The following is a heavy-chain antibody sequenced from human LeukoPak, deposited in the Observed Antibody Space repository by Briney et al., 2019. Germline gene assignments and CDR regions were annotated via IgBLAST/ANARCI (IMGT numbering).Heavy chain of an antibody. D-gene: IGHD1-26*01. CDR3: ARDHGGSLSYGVDV. CDR2: ISYDGSNK. J-gene: IGHJ6*02. V-gene: IGHV3-30-3*01. CDR1: GFTFSSYA. Sequence: GGSLRLSCAASGFTFSSYAMHWVRQAPGMGLEWVAVISYDGSNKYYADSVKGRFTISRDNSKNTFYLQMNSLRAEDAAVYYCARDHGGSLSYGVDVWGQGTMVTVSS.